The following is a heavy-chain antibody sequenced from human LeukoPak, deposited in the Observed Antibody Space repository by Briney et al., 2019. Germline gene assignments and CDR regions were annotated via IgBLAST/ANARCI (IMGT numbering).Heavy chain of an antibody. CDR1: GFTFSSYW. CDR2: MNSDRSRT. D-gene: IGHD3-10*01. J-gene: IGHJ5*02. V-gene: IGHV3-74*01. Sequence: GGSLRLSCAASGFTFSSYWMHWVRQAPGKGLEWVSHMNSDRSRTSYADSVKGRFTITRDDAKNTLYLQMNRLRDEDTAVYYCTREGRGWFGEPSHDTWGQGTLVTVS. CDR3: TREGRGWFGEPSHDT.